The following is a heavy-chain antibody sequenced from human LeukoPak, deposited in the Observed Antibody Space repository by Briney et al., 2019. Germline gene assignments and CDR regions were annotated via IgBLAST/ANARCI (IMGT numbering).Heavy chain of an antibody. Sequence: PSETLSLTCTVSGASISSYFWNWFRQPPGKGLEWIGYINDNGATNYNPSLKSRVTISVDRSKNQFSLKLSSATAADTAVYYCARDRGVVMWYGSGSYYNSYGMDVWGQGTTVTVSS. V-gene: IGHV4-59*01. CDR2: INDNGAT. D-gene: IGHD3-10*01. CDR3: ARDRGVVMWYGSGSYYNSYGMDV. J-gene: IGHJ6*02. CDR1: GASISSYF.